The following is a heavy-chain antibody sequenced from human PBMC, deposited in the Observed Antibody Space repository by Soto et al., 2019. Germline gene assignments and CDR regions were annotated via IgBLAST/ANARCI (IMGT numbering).Heavy chain of an antibody. J-gene: IGHJ4*02. CDR1: GFTFSNAW. Sequence: GGSLRLSCAASGFTFSNAWMSWVRQAPGKGLEWVGRIKSKTDGGTTDDAAPVKGRFTISRDDSKNTLYLQMNSLKTEDTAVYYCTTAFDSYDSSGYDYWGQGTLVTVSS. CDR2: IKSKTDGGTT. D-gene: IGHD3-22*01. V-gene: IGHV3-15*01. CDR3: TTAFDSYDSSGYDY.